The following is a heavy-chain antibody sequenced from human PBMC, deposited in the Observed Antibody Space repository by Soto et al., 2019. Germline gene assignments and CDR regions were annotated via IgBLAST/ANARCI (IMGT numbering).Heavy chain of an antibody. Sequence: GGSLRLSCAASGFTFSSYVMNWVRLAPGKGLEWVSGISTSGGNTYYADSVKGRFTISRDNSKNTLYLQMSSLRSEDTAVYYCARDLVGLLWIPWGQGTLVTVSS. CDR2: ISTSGGNT. V-gene: IGHV3-23*01. D-gene: IGHD3-3*01. CDR3: ARDLVGLLWIP. CDR1: GFTFSSYV. J-gene: IGHJ4*02.